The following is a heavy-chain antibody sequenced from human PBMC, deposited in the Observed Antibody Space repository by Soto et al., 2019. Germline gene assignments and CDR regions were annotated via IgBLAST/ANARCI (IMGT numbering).Heavy chain of an antibody. CDR3: ARLFQDFWSEWWFDP. V-gene: IGHV3-7*01. D-gene: IGHD3-3*01. CDR2: IKQDGSEK. CDR1: GFTFSSYW. Sequence: GGSLRLSCAASGFTFSSYWMSWVRQAPGKGLEWVANIKQDGSEKYYVDSVKGRFTISRDNAKNSLYLQMNSLRAEDTAVYYCARLFQDFWSEWWFDPWGQGTLVTVSS. J-gene: IGHJ5*02.